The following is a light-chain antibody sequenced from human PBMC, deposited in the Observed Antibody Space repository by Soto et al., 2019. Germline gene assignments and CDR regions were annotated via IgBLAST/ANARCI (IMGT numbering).Light chain of an antibody. CDR2: EGN. CDR1: SSDIGACHY. J-gene: IGLJ1*01. CDR3: LSFTTSSSRV. Sequence: ALTQPASLSGSPGQWITIYCTGNSSDIGACHYFPWFQHHAGKVPMLRISEGNSESSGVCSRFSGFKSGNTDYLTIFGLQVEDEAEYFCLSFTTSSSRVFRTGTKVTAL. V-gene: IGLV2-14*01.